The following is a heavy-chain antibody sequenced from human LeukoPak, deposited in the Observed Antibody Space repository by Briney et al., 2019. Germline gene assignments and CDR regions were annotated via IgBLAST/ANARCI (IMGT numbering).Heavy chain of an antibody. Sequence: PSETLSLTCAVSGYSISSGYYWGWIRQPPGKGLEWIGSIYHSGSTYYNPPLKSRVTISVDTSKNQFSLKLSSVTAADTAVYYCARHVWEYQLLWGYMDVWGKGTTVTVSS. J-gene: IGHJ6*03. D-gene: IGHD2-2*01. CDR2: IYHSGST. CDR1: GYSISSGYY. V-gene: IGHV4-38-2*01. CDR3: ARHVWEYQLLWGYMDV.